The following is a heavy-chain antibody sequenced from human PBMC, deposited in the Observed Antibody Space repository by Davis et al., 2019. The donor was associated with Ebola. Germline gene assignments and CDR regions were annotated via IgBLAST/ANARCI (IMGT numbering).Heavy chain of an antibody. CDR3: ARDAPYYDFWSGYYFTYYGMDV. D-gene: IGHD3-3*01. CDR2: ISYDGSNK. V-gene: IGHV3-30-3*01. CDR1: GFTFSSYA. Sequence: GGSLRLSCAASGFTFSSYAMHWVRQAPGKGLEWVAVISYDGSNKYYADSVKGRFTISRDNSKNTLYLQMNSLRAEDTAVYYCARDAPYYDFWSGYYFTYYGMDVWGQGTTVTVSS. J-gene: IGHJ6*02.